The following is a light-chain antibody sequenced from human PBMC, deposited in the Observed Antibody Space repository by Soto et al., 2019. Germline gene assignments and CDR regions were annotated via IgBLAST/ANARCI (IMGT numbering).Light chain of an antibody. CDR2: GAS. J-gene: IGKJ4*01. Sequence: EIVLTQSPGTLSLSPGERATLSCRASQSVDSTYLAWYQQKPGQAPRLLIYGASSRATGIPDRFSGSGSGTDFTLTISSLQPEDVAAYYCQKYNSAPLTFGGGTKVEIK. CDR1: QSVDSTY. CDR3: QKYNSAPLT. V-gene: IGKV3-20*01.